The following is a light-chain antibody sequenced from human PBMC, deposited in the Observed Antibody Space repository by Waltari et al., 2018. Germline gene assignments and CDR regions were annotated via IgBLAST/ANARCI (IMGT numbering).Light chain of an antibody. CDR1: QSIDIY. Sequence: EIVLTQSPATLSLSPGESATLSCRASQSIDIYLAWYQQRPGQAPRLLISDASYRATGIPARFRGSGSGTDFTLTISSLEPEDFAVYSCQQRSRWPLTFGGGTK. CDR2: DAS. J-gene: IGKJ4*01. CDR3: QQRSRWPLT. V-gene: IGKV3-11*01.